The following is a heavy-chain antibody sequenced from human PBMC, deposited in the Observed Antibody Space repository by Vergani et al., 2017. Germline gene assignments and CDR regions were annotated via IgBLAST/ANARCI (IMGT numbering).Heavy chain of an antibody. D-gene: IGHD1-26*01. J-gene: IGHJ4*02. CDR2: ISGSGGRA. V-gene: IGHV3-23*04. CDR3: ARDVLPWDGHYFEY. CDR1: GFTFSSYG. Sequence: DVHLAESGGGFFQPGGSLRLSCAASGFTFSSYGMYWVRQAPGKGLEWVSVISGSGGRAKYADSVKGRFTVSRDNSKKTLYLQLNRVRAEDTAVYYCARDVLPWDGHYFEYWGQGTLVTVSS.